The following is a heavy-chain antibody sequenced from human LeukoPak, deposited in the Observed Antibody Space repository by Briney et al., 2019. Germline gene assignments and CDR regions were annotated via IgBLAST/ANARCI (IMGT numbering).Heavy chain of an antibody. J-gene: IGHJ4*02. D-gene: IGHD1-26*01. CDR3: ARENSGSYYQFDC. CDR1: GFIFSTYS. Sequence: GGSLRLSCAASGFIFSTYSMNWVRQAPGKGLEWVSSISSSTSYIYYADSVKGRFTISRDNAKNSLYLQMNSLRPEDTAVYYCARENSGSYYQFDCWGQGTLVTVSS. V-gene: IGHV3-21*01. CDR2: ISSSTSYI.